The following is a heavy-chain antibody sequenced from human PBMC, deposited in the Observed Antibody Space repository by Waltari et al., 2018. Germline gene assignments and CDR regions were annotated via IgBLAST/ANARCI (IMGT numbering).Heavy chain of an antibody. J-gene: IGHJ5*02. CDR1: GGSISSGDYS. D-gene: IGHD6-13*01. CDR3: ARARAAAGIAWFDP. CDR2: IYYSGST. Sequence: QVQLQESGPGLVKPSQTLSLTCTVSGGSISSGDYSWIWIRQPPGKGLEWIGYIYYSGSTYYNPSLKSRVTISVDTSKNQFSLKLSSVTAADTAVYYCARARAAAGIAWFDPWGQGTLVTVSS. V-gene: IGHV4-30-4*08.